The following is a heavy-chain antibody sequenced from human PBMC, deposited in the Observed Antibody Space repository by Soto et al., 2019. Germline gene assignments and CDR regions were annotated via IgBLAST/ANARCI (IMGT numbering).Heavy chain of an antibody. CDR3: ARDCRQVRGVYAFDI. D-gene: IGHD3-10*01. CDR2: ISSSSSYT. CDR1: GFTFSDYY. J-gene: IGHJ3*02. Sequence: QVQLVESGGGLVKPGGSLRLSCAASGFTFSDYYMSWIRQAPGKGLEWVSYISSSSSYTNYADSVKGRFTISRDNAKNSLYLQMNSLRAEDTAVYYCARDCRQVRGVYAFDIWGQGTMVTVSS. V-gene: IGHV3-11*05.